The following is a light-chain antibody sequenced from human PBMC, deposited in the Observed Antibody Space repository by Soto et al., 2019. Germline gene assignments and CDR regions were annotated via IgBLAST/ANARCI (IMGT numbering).Light chain of an antibody. J-gene: IGLJ2*01. Sequence: QSVLTQPPSVSAAPGQKVTISCSGSSSNLGNNYVSWYQQLPGTAPKLLIYDNNKRPSGIPGRFSGSKSGTSATLGITGLQTGDEADYHCGTWDSSLSAVVFGGGTKLTVL. CDR1: SSNLGNNY. CDR2: DNN. V-gene: IGLV1-51*01. CDR3: GTWDSSLSAVV.